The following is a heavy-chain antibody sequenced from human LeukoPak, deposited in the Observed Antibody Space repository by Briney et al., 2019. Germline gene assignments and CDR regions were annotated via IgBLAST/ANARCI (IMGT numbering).Heavy chain of an antibody. J-gene: IGHJ1*01. CDR2: IYSGDST. CDR1: GFTVNSNY. Sequence: GGSLRLSCAASGFTVNSNYMSWVRQAPGKGLEWVSAIYSGDSTYYADSVKGRFTISRDNSKNTPYLQMNSLRAEDTAVYYCASMYFSQYLQHWGQGTLVTVSS. CDR3: ASMYFSQYLQH. V-gene: IGHV3-53*01. D-gene: IGHD2-8*01.